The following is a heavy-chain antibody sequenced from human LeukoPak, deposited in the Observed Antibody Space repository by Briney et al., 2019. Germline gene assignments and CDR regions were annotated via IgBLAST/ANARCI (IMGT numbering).Heavy chain of an antibody. D-gene: IGHD5-18*01. CDR3: ASGDKYGYPN. V-gene: IGHV3-74*01. CDR2: IYSDGSEP. Sequence: TGGSLRLSCAASGFSFSSYSMHWVCQGPGKGLVWVSRIYSDGSEPRYADSVKGRFIISRDNAKNTLYLQMNSLRAEDTAVYYCASGDKYGYPNWGQGSLVTVSS. J-gene: IGHJ4*02. CDR1: GFSFSSYS.